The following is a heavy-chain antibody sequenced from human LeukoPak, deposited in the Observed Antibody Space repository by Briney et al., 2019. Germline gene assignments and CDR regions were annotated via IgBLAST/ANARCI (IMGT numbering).Heavy chain of an antibody. CDR3: ARSIGAAATYFDY. V-gene: IGHV1-69*01. Sequence: SVEVSCKASGGTFSSYAISWVRQAPGQGLEWRGGIIPIFGTANYAQKFQGRVTITADESTSTAYMELSSLRSEDTAVYYSARSIGAAATYFDYWDQGTLVTVSS. D-gene: IGHD6-13*01. J-gene: IGHJ4*02. CDR1: GGTFSSYA. CDR2: IIPIFGTA.